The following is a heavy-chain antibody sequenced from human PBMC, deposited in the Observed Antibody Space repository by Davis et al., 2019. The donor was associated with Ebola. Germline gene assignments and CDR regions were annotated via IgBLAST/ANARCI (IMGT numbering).Heavy chain of an antibody. V-gene: IGHV3-48*02. Sequence: GESLKISCAASGFTFSNYWMHWVRQAPGKGLEWVSYISRSSDFIWYADSVKGRFSISRDNAKNSLFLQMNTLRDEDTAMYYCVRDQHYAFDVWGQGTMVTVSS. CDR1: GFTFSNYW. J-gene: IGHJ3*01. CDR2: ISRSSDFI. D-gene: IGHD3-3*02. CDR3: VRDQHYAFDV.